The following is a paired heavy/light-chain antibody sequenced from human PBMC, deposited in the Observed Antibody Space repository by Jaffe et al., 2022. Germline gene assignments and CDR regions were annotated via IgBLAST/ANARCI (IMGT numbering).Heavy chain of an antibody. J-gene: IGHJ4*02. CDR2: ISSSGGST. Sequence: EVQLLESGGALVQPGGSLRLSCAASGFTFSSYAMSWVRQAPGKGLEWVSVISSSGGSTYYADSVKGRFTISRDNSKNTLYLQMNSLRAEDTAVYYCAKSSSGWYQFDYWGQGTLVTVSS. CDR1: GFTFSSYA. D-gene: IGHD6-19*01. CDR3: AKSSSGWYQFDY. V-gene: IGHV3-23*01.
Light chain of an antibody. CDR2: AAS. CDR3: QQSYSTPVT. J-gene: IGKJ5*01. Sequence: DIQMTQSPSSLSASVGDRVTITCRAGQSISNSLNWYQQNPGKAPKLLIYAASSLQSGVPSRFSGSGSGTDFTLTISSLQPEDFATYYCQQSYSTPVTFGQGTRLEIK. CDR1: QSISNS. V-gene: IGKV1-39*01.